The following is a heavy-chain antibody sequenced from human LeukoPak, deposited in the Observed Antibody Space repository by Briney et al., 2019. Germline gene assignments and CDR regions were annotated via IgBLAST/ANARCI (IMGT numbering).Heavy chain of an antibody. V-gene: IGHV4-38-2*02. Sequence: SEPLSLTCSGSNYSLSNSLYWGWLRQPPGKGLEWIGSIYRSGSTFYNPSLKSRVTISLDTSKNQFSLKPSSVTAADTAVYFCARGTYGYYMDVWGKGTTVTVSS. CDR2: IYRSGST. CDR1: NYSLSNSLY. D-gene: IGHD4-17*01. CDR3: ARGTYGYYMDV. J-gene: IGHJ6*03.